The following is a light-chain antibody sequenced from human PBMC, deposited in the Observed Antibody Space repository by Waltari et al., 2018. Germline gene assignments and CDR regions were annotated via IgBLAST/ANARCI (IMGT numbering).Light chain of an antibody. CDR2: GSS. Sequence: EIVLTQSPGTLSLSPGERAALPCRASQSVSSNNIAWYQQRPGQAPRLLIHGSSSRATGIPDRFSGSGSGTDFTLTISILEPEDFAVYYCQQYGRSWNTFGQGTKLEIK. CDR3: QQYGRSWNT. V-gene: IGKV3-20*01. J-gene: IGKJ2*01. CDR1: QSVSSNN.